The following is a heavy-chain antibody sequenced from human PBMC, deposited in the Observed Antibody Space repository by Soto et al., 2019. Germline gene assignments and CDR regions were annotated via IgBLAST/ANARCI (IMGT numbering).Heavy chain of an antibody. V-gene: IGHV4-59*04. CDR3: ARNGMPFWSNDHTRGFFDY. Sequence: SETLSLTCTVSGGSISGFYWSWIRQPPGKGLEWIGSIFYSGSTSYNPSLRSRVAMSVDTSKNEFSLEINFVTAADTAVYYCARNGMPFWSNDHTRGFFDYWGQGALVTVSS. J-gene: IGHJ4*02. D-gene: IGHD3-3*01. CDR1: GGSISGFY. CDR2: IFYSGST.